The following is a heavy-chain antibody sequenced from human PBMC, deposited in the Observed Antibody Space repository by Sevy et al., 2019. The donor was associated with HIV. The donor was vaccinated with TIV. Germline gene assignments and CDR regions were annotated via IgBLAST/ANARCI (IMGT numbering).Heavy chain of an antibody. CDR3: AREPIFHDSSGYPSWYFDL. CDR2: ISYDGSNK. J-gene: IGHJ2*01. D-gene: IGHD3-22*01. V-gene: IGHV3-30-3*01. CDR1: GFTFSSYA. Sequence: GGSLRLSCAASGFTFSSYAMHWVRQAPGKGLEWVAVISYDGSNKYYADSVKGRFTISRDNSKNTLYLQMNSLRAEDTAVYYCAREPIFHDSSGYPSWYFDLWGRGTLVTVSS.